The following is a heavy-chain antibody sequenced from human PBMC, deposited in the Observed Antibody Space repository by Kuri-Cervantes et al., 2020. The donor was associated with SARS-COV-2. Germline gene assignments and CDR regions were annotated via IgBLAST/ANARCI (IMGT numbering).Heavy chain of an antibody. CDR2: SNAGNGNT. V-gene: IGHV1-3*02. D-gene: IGHD2-2*01. Sequence: ASVKVSCKASGYTFTSYAMHWVRQAPGQRLEWMGWSNAGNGNTKYSQEFQGRVTITRDTSASTAYMELSSLRSEDTAVYYCATALRIVVVPAANLGVDAFDIWGQGTMVTVSS. CDR3: ATALRIVVVPAANLGVDAFDI. J-gene: IGHJ3*02. CDR1: GYTFTSYA.